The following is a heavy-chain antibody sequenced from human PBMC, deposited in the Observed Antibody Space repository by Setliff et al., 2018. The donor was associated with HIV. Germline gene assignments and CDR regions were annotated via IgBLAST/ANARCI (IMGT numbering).Heavy chain of an antibody. CDR1: GGSFSSYY. D-gene: IGHD1-7*01. J-gene: IGHJ3*01. CDR2: VDYSGDT. CDR3: TRGPGGTVPKPLEAFDV. Sequence: SETLSLTCAVYGGSFSSYYWSWIRQPPGKGLEWIGYVDYSGDTEYNPSLQSRATISRDPSKSQVSLTLNSATAADTAVYYCTRGPGGTVPKPLEAFDVWGRGAVVTVSS. V-gene: IGHV4-59*01.